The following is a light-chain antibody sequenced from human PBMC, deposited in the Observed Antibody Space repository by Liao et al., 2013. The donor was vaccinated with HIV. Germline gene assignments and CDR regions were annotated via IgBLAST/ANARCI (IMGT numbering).Light chain of an antibody. CDR2: QDT. CDR1: KLGDKY. Sequence: SYELTQPPSVSVSPGQTASITCSGDKLGDKYASWYQQKPAQSPVLVIYQDTKRPSGIPERFSGSNSGNTATLTISRVEAGDEADYYCQVWDSSSDQGVFGGGTKLTVL. V-gene: IGLV3-1*01. CDR3: QVWDSSSDQGV. J-gene: IGLJ3*02.